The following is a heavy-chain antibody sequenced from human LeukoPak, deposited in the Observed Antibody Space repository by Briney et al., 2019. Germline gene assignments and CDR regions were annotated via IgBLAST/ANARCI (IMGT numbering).Heavy chain of an antibody. J-gene: IGHJ5*02. D-gene: IGHD2/OR15-2a*01. V-gene: IGHV4-4*02. CDR2: INHSGST. CDR3: ARGINSRLNWFDP. CDR1: GGSISSSNW. Sequence: MASGTLSLTCAVSGGSISSSNWWSWVRQPPGKGLEWIGEINHSGSTNYNPSLKSRVTISGDMSKNQFSLKLSSVTAADTAVYYCARGINSRLNWFDPWGQGTLVTVSS.